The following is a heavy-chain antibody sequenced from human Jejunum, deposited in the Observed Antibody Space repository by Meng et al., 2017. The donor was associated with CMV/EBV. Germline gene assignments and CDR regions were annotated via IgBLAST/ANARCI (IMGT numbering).Heavy chain of an antibody. CDR2: ISSSNFK. J-gene: IGHJ5*02. V-gene: IGHV3-21*06. CDR3: ATKGVEKYYGQGWFDP. D-gene: IGHD3-10*01. CDR1: FTFSDYS. Sequence: FTFSDYSMNWVRQSPGKGLEWVSSISSSNFKFYADSVEGRITISRDTAKNSLYLQMNSLRVEDTGVYYCATKGVEKYYGQGWFDPWGQGTQVTVSS.